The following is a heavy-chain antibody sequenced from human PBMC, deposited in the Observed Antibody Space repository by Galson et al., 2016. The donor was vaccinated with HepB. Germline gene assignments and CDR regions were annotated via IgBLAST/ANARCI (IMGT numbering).Heavy chain of an antibody. CDR3: ARDLQSHFFDY. CDR1: GFPFNLWG. CDR2: IGHVGNAI. D-gene: IGHD3-3*02. J-gene: IGHJ4*02. V-gene: IGHV3-33*01. Sequence: SLRLSCAASGFPFNLWGMHWLRRAPGKGLEWLAIIGHVGNAIMYADSVKGRFTISRDNSKNTLYLQMDMLRVEDTAVYYCARDLQSHFFDYWGRGALVTVSS.